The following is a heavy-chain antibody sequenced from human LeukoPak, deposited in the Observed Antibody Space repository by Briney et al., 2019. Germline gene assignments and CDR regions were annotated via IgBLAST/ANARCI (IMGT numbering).Heavy chain of an antibody. D-gene: IGHD1-26*01. V-gene: IGHV1-69*13. Sequence: SVKVSCKASGYTFTSYYMHWVRQAPGQGLEWMGGIIPIFGTANYAQKFQGRVTITADESTSTAYMELSSLRSVDTAVYYCARVKTGGATFLIDYWGQGTLVTVSS. CDR1: GYTFTSYY. CDR3: ARVKTGGATFLIDY. CDR2: IIPIFGTA. J-gene: IGHJ4*02.